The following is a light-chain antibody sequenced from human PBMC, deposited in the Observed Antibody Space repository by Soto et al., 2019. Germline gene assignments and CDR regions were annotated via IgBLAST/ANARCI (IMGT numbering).Light chain of an antibody. Sequence: EIVLTQSPATLSLSPGERATLSCRASQSVGGNLAWYQQTPGQAPRLLIYDASNRATGVPARFSGSGSGTDFTLTISSLEPEDCAVYYCQHRNNWLYTFGQGTKLEIK. J-gene: IGKJ2*01. V-gene: IGKV3-11*01. CDR2: DAS. CDR3: QHRNNWLYT. CDR1: QSVGGN.